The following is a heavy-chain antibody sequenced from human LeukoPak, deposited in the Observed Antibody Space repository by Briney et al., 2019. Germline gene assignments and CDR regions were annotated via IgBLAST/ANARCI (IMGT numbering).Heavy chain of an antibody. CDR1: GFTFSSYA. Sequence: GGSLRLSCAASGFTFSSYAMGWVRQAPGKGLEWVSAISGSGGSTYYADSVKGRFTMSRDNSKNTLYLQMNSLRAEDTAVYYCAKRTRSGGNGDFDYWGQGTLVTVSS. D-gene: IGHD2-15*01. V-gene: IGHV3-23*01. CDR3: AKRTRSGGNGDFDY. J-gene: IGHJ4*02. CDR2: ISGSGGST.